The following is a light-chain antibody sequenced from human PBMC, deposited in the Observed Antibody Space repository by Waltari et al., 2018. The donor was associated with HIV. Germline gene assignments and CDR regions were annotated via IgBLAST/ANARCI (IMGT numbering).Light chain of an antibody. Sequence: IQITQSPSTLSSFVGDRVTITCRASQSITGWLALYQQKPGKAPNLLIYRASDLESGVPSRFSGSGSGTEFTLTISSLQPDESATYYGQQNNDYALTFGGGTKVEIK. J-gene: IGKJ4*01. CDR1: QSITGW. V-gene: IGKV1-5*03. CDR2: RAS. CDR3: QQNNDYALT.